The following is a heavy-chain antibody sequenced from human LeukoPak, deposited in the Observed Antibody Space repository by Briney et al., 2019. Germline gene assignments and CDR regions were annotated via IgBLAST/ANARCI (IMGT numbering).Heavy chain of an antibody. J-gene: IGHJ3*02. CDR1: VGTLSSYA. D-gene: IGHD1-7*01. CDR3: ARALLCITGTTQAFDI. CDR2: IIPIFGKA. V-gene: IGHV1-69*13. Sequence: GASVKVSCKSSVGTLSSYAISWVRQAPGKGLEWMGGIIPIFGKANYAQKFQCRVTITADESTSTAYMELSSLRSEDTAVYYCARALLCITGTTQAFDIWGQGTMVTVSS.